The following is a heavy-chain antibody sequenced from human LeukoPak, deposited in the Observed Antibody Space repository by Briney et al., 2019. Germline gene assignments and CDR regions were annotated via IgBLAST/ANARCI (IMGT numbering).Heavy chain of an antibody. Sequence: PSETLSLTCTVSGGSVSSGSYYWSWIRQPAGKELEWIGRIYTSGSTNYNPSLKSRVTISVDTSKNQFSLKLSSVTAADTAVYYCARQVPAANFDYWGQGTLVTVSS. CDR1: GGSVSSGSYY. CDR2: IYTSGST. V-gene: IGHV4-61*02. D-gene: IGHD2-2*01. CDR3: ARQVPAANFDY. J-gene: IGHJ4*02.